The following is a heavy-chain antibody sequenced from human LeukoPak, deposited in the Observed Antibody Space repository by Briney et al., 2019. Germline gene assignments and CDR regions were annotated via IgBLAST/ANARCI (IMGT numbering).Heavy chain of an antibody. D-gene: IGHD3-22*01. CDR2: IWYDGSNK. CDR3: AKNPRSYDSSGYYYPDP. CDR1: GFTFGSYG. J-gene: IGHJ5*02. Sequence: GGSLRLSCAASGFTFGSYGMHWVRQAPGKGLEWVAVIWYDGSNKYYADSVKGRFTISRDNSKNTLYLQMNSLRAEDTAVYYCAKNPRSYDSSGYYYPDPWGQGTLVTVSS. V-gene: IGHV3-33*06.